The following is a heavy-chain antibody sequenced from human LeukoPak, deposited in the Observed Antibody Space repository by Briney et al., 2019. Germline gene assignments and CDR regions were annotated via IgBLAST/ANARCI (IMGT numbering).Heavy chain of an antibody. J-gene: IGHJ6*04. CDR3: ATFWGDSSPVGVDV. CDR1: GYTFTNYG. D-gene: IGHD6-13*01. V-gene: IGHV1-18*01. Sequence: ASVKVSCKASGYTFTNYGISWLRQAPGKGLEWVGWISTYNCNKNYAQKIQGRVTMTTDTSTITAYMELRSLRSDDAAVYYCATFWGDSSPVGVDVWGKGTMVTVSS. CDR2: ISTYNCNK.